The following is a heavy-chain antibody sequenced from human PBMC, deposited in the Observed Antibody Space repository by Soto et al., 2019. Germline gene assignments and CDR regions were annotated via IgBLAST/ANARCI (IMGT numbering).Heavy chain of an antibody. Sequence: GGSLRLSCAASGFTFSSYAMSWVRQAPGKGLEWVAVISDDGSNKYYADSVKGRFTISRDNSKNTLCLQMNSLRVEDTAVYYCARDNLDFWSGYYLPNFDYWGQGTLVTVSS. D-gene: IGHD3-3*01. CDR1: GFTFSSYA. J-gene: IGHJ4*02. CDR2: ISDDGSNK. V-gene: IGHV3-30-3*01. CDR3: ARDNLDFWSGYYLPNFDY.